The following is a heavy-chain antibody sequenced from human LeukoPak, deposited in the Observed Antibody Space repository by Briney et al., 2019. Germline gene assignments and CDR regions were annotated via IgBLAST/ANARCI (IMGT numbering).Heavy chain of an antibody. V-gene: IGHV3-23*01. CDR2: INRIGGTT. CDR1: GFTFRSFA. Sequence: GGSLRLSCAASGFTFRSFAMSWVRQAPGKGLEWVSAINRIGGTTYYVDSVKGRFTISRDNTKNTLYLQMNSLSAEDTAEYYCAKGETEGGGLAHAYWGQGTLVTVSS. CDR3: AKGETEGGGLAHAY. J-gene: IGHJ4*02. D-gene: IGHD2-15*01.